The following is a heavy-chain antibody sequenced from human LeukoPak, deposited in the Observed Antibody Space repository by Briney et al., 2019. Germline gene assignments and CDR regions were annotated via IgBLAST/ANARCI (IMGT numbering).Heavy chain of an antibody. CDR3: ARFSTVTPLDY. CDR1: GYTFTGYY. CDR2: INPNSGGT. Sequence: GASVKVSCKDSGYTFTGYYMHWVRQAPGQGLEWMGWINPNSGGTNYAQKFQGRVTMTRDTSISTAYMELSSLRSDDTAVYYCARFSTVTPLDYWGQGTLVTVSS. V-gene: IGHV1-2*02. D-gene: IGHD4-17*01. J-gene: IGHJ4*02.